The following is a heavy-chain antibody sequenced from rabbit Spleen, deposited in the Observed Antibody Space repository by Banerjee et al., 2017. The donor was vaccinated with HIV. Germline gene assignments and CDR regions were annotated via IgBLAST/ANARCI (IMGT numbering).Heavy chain of an antibody. D-gene: IGHD4-1*01. J-gene: IGHJ4*01. CDR2: IDSDSSGFT. V-gene: IGHV1S40*01. Sequence: QSLEESGGDLVKPGASLTLTCIASGVSFSGNSYMCWVRQAPGKGLEWIACIDSDSSGFTYFASWANGRFTISKTSSTTVTLQMTSLTAADTATYFCARDLDGVIGWNFGWWGQGTLVTVS. CDR3: ARDLDGVIGWNFGW. CDR1: GVSFSGNSY.